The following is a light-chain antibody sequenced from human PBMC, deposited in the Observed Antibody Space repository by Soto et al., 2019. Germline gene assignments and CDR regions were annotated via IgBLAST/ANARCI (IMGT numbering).Light chain of an antibody. V-gene: IGLV2-14*01. J-gene: IGLJ2*01. CDR2: EVT. CDR1: SSDVGAYNY. CDR3: SSSTITSTLV. Sequence: QSALTQPASVCGSPGQSITISCTGTSSDVGAYNYVSWYQQHPGKAPKLMIYEVTYRPSGVSNRFSGSKSGNTASLTISGLQAEDEADYYCSSSTITSTLVFGGGTKLTVL.